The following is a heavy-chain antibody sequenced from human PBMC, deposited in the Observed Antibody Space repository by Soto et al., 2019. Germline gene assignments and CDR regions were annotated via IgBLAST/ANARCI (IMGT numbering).Heavy chain of an antibody. Sequence: PSETLSLTCSVSGGSIISSSYYWGWIRQPPGKGLEWIGNIYYSGSTYYNPSLKSRVTISVDTSKNQFSLKLSSVTAADTAVYYCARRESYDILTGYYHFDYWGQGTLVTVSS. CDR1: GGSIISSSYY. CDR3: ARRESYDILTGYYHFDY. D-gene: IGHD3-9*01. J-gene: IGHJ4*02. V-gene: IGHV4-39*01. CDR2: IYYSGST.